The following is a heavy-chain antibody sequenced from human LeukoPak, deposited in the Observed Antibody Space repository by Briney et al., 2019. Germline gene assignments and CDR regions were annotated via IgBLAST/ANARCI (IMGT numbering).Heavy chain of an antibody. CDR1: GYTFTSYY. CDR2: INPSGGST. J-gene: IGHJ3*02. D-gene: IGHD3-9*01. V-gene: IGHV1-46*01. CDR3: AREWLRYFDWPYDAFDI. Sequence: ASVKVSCKASGYTFTSYYMHWVRQAPGQGLEWMGIINPSGGSTSYAQKFQGRVTMTRDTSTSTVYMELSSLRPEDTAVYYCAREWLRYFDWPYDAFDIWGQGTMVTVSS.